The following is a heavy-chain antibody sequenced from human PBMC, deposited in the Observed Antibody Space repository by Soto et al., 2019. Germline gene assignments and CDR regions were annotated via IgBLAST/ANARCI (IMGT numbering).Heavy chain of an antibody. CDR2: ISSSSGTI. D-gene: IGHD6-6*01. Sequence: PGGSLRLSCAASGFTFSSYSMNWVRQAPGKGLEWVSYISSSSGTIYYADSVKGRFTISRDNAKNSLYLQMNSLSDEDTAVYFCARGLAARPYWLDPWGQGTLVTVYS. CDR3: ARGLAARPYWLDP. V-gene: IGHV3-48*02. J-gene: IGHJ5*02. CDR1: GFTFSSYS.